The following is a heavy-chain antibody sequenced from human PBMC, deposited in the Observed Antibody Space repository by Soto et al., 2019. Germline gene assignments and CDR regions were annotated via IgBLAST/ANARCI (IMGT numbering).Heavy chain of an antibody. Sequence: EASVKVSCKASGYTFTSYGISWVRQAPGQGLEWMGWISAYNGNTNYAQKLQGRVTMTTDTSTSTAYMELRSLRSDDTAVYYCARVGVDIAAAGTSSDYYYYYYGMDVWGQGTTVTVSS. CDR1: GYTFTSYG. V-gene: IGHV1-18*01. CDR3: ARVGVDIAAAGTSSDYYYYYYGMDV. CDR2: ISAYNGNT. J-gene: IGHJ6*02. D-gene: IGHD6-13*01.